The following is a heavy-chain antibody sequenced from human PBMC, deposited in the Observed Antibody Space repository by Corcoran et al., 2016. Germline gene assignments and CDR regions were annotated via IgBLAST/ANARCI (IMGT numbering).Heavy chain of an antibody. CDR2: MYPDDSDT. V-gene: IGHV5-51*01. J-gene: IGHJ3*02. CDR3: ATAYFQDNGGHYNRDSFDI. Sequence: EVQLAQSGAEVKKPGESLKISCKASGYSFSSYWIGWARQMPGKGLEWMGIMYPDDSDTRYSPSFQGQVTISADKSISTAYLQWSSLKASDTAMYYCATAYFQDNGGHYNRDSFDIWGQGTMVTVSS. CDR1: GYSFSSYW. D-gene: IGHD3-9*01.